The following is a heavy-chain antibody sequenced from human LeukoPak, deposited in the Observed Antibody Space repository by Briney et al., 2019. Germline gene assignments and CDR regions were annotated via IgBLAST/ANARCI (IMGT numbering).Heavy chain of an antibody. J-gene: IGHJ4*02. CDR3: ATDRRSRGSGYNFDY. CDR1: GYTFTNYG. V-gene: IGHV1-18*01. CDR2: ISVYNGNT. D-gene: IGHD3-22*01. Sequence: GASVKVSCKASGYTFTNYGISWVRQAPGQGLEWMGWISVYNGNTNYAQKFQGRVTMTEDTSTDTAYMELSSLRSEDTAVYYCATDRRSRGSGYNFDYWGQGTLVTVSS.